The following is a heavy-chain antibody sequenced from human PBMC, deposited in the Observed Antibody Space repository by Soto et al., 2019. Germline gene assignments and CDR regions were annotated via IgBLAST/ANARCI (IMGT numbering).Heavy chain of an antibody. J-gene: IGHJ6*02. Sequence: ASVKVSCKASGYTFTSYYMHWVRQAPGQGLEWMGIINPSGGSTSYAQKFEGRVTMTRDTSTSTVYMELSSLRSEDTAVYYCAREELWFGELSSKYYYYGMDVWGQGTTVTVSS. CDR3: AREELWFGELSSKYYYYGMDV. CDR1: GYTFTSYY. CDR2: INPSGGST. D-gene: IGHD3-10*01. V-gene: IGHV1-46*01.